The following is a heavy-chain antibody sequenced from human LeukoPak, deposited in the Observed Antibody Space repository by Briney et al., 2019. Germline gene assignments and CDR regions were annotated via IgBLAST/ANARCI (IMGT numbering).Heavy chain of an antibody. CDR2: IYYSGST. V-gene: IGHV4-59*08. CDR1: GGSISSYY. D-gene: IGHD4-17*01. CDR3: ATVTRDYFDY. Sequence: SETLSLTCTVSGGSISSYYWSWIRQPPGKGLEWIGYIYYSGSTNYNPSLKSRVTISVDTSKNQFSLKLSSVTAADTAVYYCATVTRDYFDYWGQGTLVTVSS. J-gene: IGHJ4*02.